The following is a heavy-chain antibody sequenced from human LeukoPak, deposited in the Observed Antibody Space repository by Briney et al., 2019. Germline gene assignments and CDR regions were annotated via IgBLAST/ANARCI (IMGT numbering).Heavy chain of an antibody. CDR1: GFTFSSYG. D-gene: IGHD3-10*01. Sequence: GGSLRLSCAASGFTFSSYGMSWVRQAPGKGLEWVSAISGSGGSTYYADSVKGRFTISRDNSKNTLYPQMNSLRAEDTAVYYCAKGVRGVISPYYFDYWGQGTLVTVSS. V-gene: IGHV3-23*01. J-gene: IGHJ4*02. CDR2: ISGSGGST. CDR3: AKGVRGVISPYYFDY.